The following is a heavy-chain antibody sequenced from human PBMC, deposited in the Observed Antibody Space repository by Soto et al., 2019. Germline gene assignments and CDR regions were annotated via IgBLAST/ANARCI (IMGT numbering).Heavy chain of an antibody. Sequence: SETLSLTCTVSGGSINSYYWTWIRQPPGKGLEWVGYVYYTGSTSYNPSLRGRATISLDRSKNQYSLKLTSVTSADTAVYYCTRSITGYAFDIWGQGTMVTVSS. V-gene: IGHV4-59*01. J-gene: IGHJ3*02. CDR2: VYYTGST. D-gene: IGHD2-8*02. CDR3: TRSITGYAFDI. CDR1: GGSINSYY.